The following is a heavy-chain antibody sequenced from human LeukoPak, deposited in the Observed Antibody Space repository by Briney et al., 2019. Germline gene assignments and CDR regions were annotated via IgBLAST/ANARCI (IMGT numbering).Heavy chain of an antibody. CDR1: GFTFSDYY. D-gene: IGHD2-2*01. V-gene: IGHV3-66*01. CDR2: IYSGGST. CDR3: ARGRYCSSTSCSLDY. Sequence: GGSLRLSCAASGFTFSDYYMSWVRQAPGKGLEWGSVIYSGGSTYYADSVKGRFTISRDNSKNTLYLQMNSLRAEDTAVYYCARGRYCSSTSCSLDYWGQGTLVTVSS. J-gene: IGHJ4*02.